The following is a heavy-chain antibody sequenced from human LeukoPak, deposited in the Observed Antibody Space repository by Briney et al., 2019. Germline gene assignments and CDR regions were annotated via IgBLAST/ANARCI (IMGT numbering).Heavy chain of an antibody. CDR2: IYSSGST. J-gene: IGHJ6*03. V-gene: IGHV4-4*07. D-gene: IGHD3-22*01. CDR1: GASISSDY. Sequence: PSETLSLTCAVSGASISSDYWSWIRQPAGKRLEWIGRIYSSGSTNYNPSLKSRVTISVDTSKNQFSLKLSSVTAADTAVYYCARDLYYYDSSGYPHYYYYYYMDVWGKGTTVTVSS. CDR3: ARDLYYYDSSGYPHYYYYYYMDV.